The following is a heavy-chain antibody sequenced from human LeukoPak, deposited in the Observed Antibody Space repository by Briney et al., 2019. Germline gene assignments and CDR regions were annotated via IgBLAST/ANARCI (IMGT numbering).Heavy chain of an antibody. D-gene: IGHD3-10*01. J-gene: IGHJ3*02. Sequence: GGSLRLSSAASGFTVSSNYMSWVRQAPGKGLEWVSVIYSGGSTYADSVKGRFTISRDNSKNTLYLQMNSLRAEDTAVYYCARSSITQIGIWGQGTMVTVSS. CDR2: IYSGGST. V-gene: IGHV3-66*01. CDR3: ARSSITQIGI. CDR1: GFTVSSNY.